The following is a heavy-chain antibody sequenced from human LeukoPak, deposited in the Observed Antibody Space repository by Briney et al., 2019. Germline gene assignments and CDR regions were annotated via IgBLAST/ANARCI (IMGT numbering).Heavy chain of an antibody. J-gene: IGHJ4*02. D-gene: IGHD5-12*01. V-gene: IGHV3-23*01. CDR3: ASVDIVATMFY. CDR1: GFTFSSYS. Sequence: GGSLRLSCAASGFTFSSYSMNWVRQAPGKGLEWVSAISGSGGSTYYADSVKGRFTISRDNSKNTLYLQMNSLRAEDTAVYYCASVDIVATMFYWGQGTLVTVSS. CDR2: ISGSGGST.